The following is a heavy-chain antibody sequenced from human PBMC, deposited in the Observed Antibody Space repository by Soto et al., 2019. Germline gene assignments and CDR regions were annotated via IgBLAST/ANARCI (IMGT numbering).Heavy chain of an antibody. CDR1: GFTFSSYG. J-gene: IGHJ6*03. CDR3: ARDRRVVAATRRSYYMDV. CDR2: IWYDGSNK. V-gene: IGHV3-33*01. Sequence: GGSLRLSCAASGFTFSSYGMHWVRQAPGKGLEWVAVIWYDGSNKYYADSVKGRFTISRDNSKNTLYLQMNSLRAEDTAVYYCARDRRVVAATRRSYYMDVWGKGTTVTVSS. D-gene: IGHD2-15*01.